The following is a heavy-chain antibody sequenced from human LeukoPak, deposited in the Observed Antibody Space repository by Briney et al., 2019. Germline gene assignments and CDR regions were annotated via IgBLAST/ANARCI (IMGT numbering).Heavy chain of an antibody. J-gene: IGHJ4*02. CDR3: AKGTMIVVVITIDY. V-gene: IGHV3-23*01. D-gene: IGHD3-22*01. CDR1: GFTFSSYA. Sequence: PGGSLRLSCAASGFTFSSYAMSWVRQAPGKGLEWVSAISGSGGSTYYADSVKGRFTISRDNSKNTLYLQMNSLRAEDTAVYYCAKGTMIVVVITIDYWGQGTLVTVSS. CDR2: ISGSGGST.